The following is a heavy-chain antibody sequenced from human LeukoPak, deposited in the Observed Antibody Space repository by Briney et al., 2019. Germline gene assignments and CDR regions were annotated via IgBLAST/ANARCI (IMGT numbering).Heavy chain of an antibody. V-gene: IGHV3-21*01. CDR1: GFTFSSYS. J-gene: IGHJ4*02. D-gene: IGHD3-9*01. CDR2: ISSSSSYI. Sequence: GGSLRLSCAASGFTFSSYSMNWVRQAPGKGLEWVSSISSSSSYIYYADSVKGRFTISRDNAKNSLYLQMNSLRAEDTAVYYCAIGRDYDILTGYYKDGGMWDTDYWGQGTLVTVSS. CDR3: AIGRDYDILTGYYKDGGMWDTDY.